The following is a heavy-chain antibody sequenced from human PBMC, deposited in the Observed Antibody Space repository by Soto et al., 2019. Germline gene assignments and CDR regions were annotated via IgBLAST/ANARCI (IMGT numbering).Heavy chain of an antibody. CDR2: ISAYNGNT. D-gene: IGHD3-10*01. CDR3: ARGPPGYYYGPGSYTPNVGMDV. V-gene: IGHV1-18*01. Sequence: QVQLVQSGAEVKKPGASVKVSCKASGYTFTSYGISWVRQAPGQGLEWMGWISAYNGNTNYAQKLQGRVTMTTDTSTSTAYMELRSLRSDDTAVYYCARGPPGYYYGPGSYTPNVGMDVWGQGTTVTVSS. J-gene: IGHJ6*02. CDR1: GYTFTSYG.